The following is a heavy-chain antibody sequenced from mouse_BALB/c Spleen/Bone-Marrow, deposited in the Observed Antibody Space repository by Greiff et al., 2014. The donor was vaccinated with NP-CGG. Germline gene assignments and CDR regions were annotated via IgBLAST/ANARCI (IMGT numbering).Heavy chain of an antibody. Sequence: VQLQQSGPELVKPGASVKMSCKASGYTFTDYYMKWVKQSHGKGLEWIGDINPNNGDTFYNQKFKGKATLTVDKSSSTAYMQLNSLTSEDSAVYYCARRAYYGNYGGYWGQGTTLTVSS. CDR1: GYTFTDYY. V-gene: IGHV1-26*01. CDR2: INPNNGDT. J-gene: IGHJ2*01. CDR3: ARRAYYGNYGGY. D-gene: IGHD2-10*01.